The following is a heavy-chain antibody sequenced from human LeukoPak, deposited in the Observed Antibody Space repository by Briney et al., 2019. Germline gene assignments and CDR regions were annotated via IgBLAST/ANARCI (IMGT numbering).Heavy chain of an antibody. J-gene: IGHJ2*01. V-gene: IGHV1-2*02. CDR3: ARGGCSGGSCSIYWYFDL. CDR1: GYTFTGYY. CDR2: INPNSGGT. D-gene: IGHD2-15*01. Sequence: GASVKVSCKASGYTFTGYYMHWVRQAPGQGLEWMGWINPNSGGTNYAQKFQGRVTMTRDTSISTAYMELSRLRSDDTAVYYCARGGCSGGSCSIYWYFDLWGRGTLVTVSS.